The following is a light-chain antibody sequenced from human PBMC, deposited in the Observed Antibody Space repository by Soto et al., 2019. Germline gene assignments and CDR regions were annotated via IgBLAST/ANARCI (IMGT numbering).Light chain of an antibody. V-gene: IGKV1-39*01. CDR2: AAS. J-gene: IGKJ1*01. Sequence: LEMTQSKSSLSASVRDRVTITCRASQSIGSNLNWYQQSPGKAPKLLVFAASMLQSGVPSRFSGSGSGTEFTLTTSSLQPDDFATYYCQQYNSYSPSGQGTNADVK. CDR1: QSIGSN. CDR3: QQYNSYSP.